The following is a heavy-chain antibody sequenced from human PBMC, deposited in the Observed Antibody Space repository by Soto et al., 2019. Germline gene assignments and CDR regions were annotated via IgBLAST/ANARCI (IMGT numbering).Heavy chain of an antibody. V-gene: IGHV3-13*01. D-gene: IGHD3-22*01. CDR2: IGTAGDT. CDR1: GFTFSSYD. J-gene: IGHJ3*02. CDR3: ARSAYDSSGYYPDDAFDI. Sequence: PGGSLRLSCAASGFTFSSYDMHWVRQATGKGLEWVSAIGTAGDTYYPGSVKGRFTISRENAKNSLYLQMNSLRAGDTAVYYCARSAYDSSGYYPDDAFDIWGQGTMVTVSS.